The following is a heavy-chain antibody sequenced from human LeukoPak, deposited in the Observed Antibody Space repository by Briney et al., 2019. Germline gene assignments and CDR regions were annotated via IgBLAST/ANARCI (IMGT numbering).Heavy chain of an antibody. Sequence: ASVKVSCKASGGTFSSYAISWVRQAPGQGLEWMGGIIPIFGTANYAQKFQGRVTITADESTSTAYMELSSLRSEDTAVYYCAREQRYCSSTSCPDYYYYMDVWGKGTTVTVSS. V-gene: IGHV1-69*13. CDR1: GGTFSSYA. CDR2: IIPIFGTA. CDR3: AREQRYCSSTSCPDYYYYMDV. J-gene: IGHJ6*03. D-gene: IGHD2-2*01.